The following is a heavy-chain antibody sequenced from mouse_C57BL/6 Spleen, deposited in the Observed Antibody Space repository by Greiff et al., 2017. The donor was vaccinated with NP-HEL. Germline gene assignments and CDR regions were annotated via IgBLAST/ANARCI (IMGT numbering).Heavy chain of an antibody. D-gene: IGHD4-1*01. J-gene: IGHJ2*01. Sequence: EVQRVESGGGLVKPGGSLKLSCAASGFTFSSYAMSWVRQTPEKRLEWVATISDGGSYTYYPDNVKGRFTISRDNAKNNLYLQMSHLKSEDTAMYYCARAGWDQGYFDYWGQGTTLTVSS. CDR2: ISDGGSYT. CDR3: ARAGWDQGYFDY. CDR1: GFTFSSYA. V-gene: IGHV5-4*01.